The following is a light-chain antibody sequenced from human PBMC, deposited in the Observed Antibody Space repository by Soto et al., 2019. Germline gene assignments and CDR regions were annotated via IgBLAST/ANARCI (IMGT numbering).Light chain of an antibody. V-gene: IGKV1-6*01. Sequence: AIPMTQSPSSLSASVGDRVTITCRASQGIRNDLGWYQQKPGKAPKSLIYGASHLHSGVPSRFSGSGSDTDFTLTISSLQPEDFATYYCLQDYNYPFTFGPGTKVDIK. CDR1: QGIRND. CDR3: LQDYNYPFT. CDR2: GAS. J-gene: IGKJ3*01.